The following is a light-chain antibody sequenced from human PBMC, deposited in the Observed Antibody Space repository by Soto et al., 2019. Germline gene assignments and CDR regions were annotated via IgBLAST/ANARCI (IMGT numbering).Light chain of an antibody. CDR1: QSVSSSY. Sequence: ETVLTQSPGTLSLSPGERATLSCRASQSVSSSYLAWSQQKPGQAPRLLIYDASNRATGIPARFSGSGSGTDFTLTISRLEPEDFAVYYCQQYGSSGTFGQGTKVDIK. V-gene: IGKV3-20*01. CDR3: QQYGSSGT. J-gene: IGKJ1*01. CDR2: DAS.